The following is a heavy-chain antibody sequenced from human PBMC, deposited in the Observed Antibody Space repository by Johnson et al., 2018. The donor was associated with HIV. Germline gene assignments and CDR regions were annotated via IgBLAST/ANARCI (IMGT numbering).Heavy chain of an antibody. CDR3: AREISSRSAFDI. Sequence: QVQLLESGGGVVQPGRSLRLSCAASGFTFSSYGMHWVRQAPGKGLEWVAVISYDGSNKYYADSVKGRCTISRDNAKNSLYLQMNSLRAEDTAVYYCAREISSRSAFDIWGQGTMVTVSS. V-gene: IGHV3-30*03. CDR1: GFTFSSYG. J-gene: IGHJ3*02. D-gene: IGHD6-6*01. CDR2: ISYDGSNK.